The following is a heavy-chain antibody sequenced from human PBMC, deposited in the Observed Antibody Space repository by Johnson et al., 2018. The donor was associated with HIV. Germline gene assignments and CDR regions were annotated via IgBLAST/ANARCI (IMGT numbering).Heavy chain of an antibody. CDR1: GFTFSSYG. CDR3: ARDRPYYDSSKDAFDI. J-gene: IGHJ3*02. D-gene: IGHD3-22*01. CDR2: IRYDGTNK. Sequence: QVQLVESGGGVVQPGGSLRLSCAASGFTFSSYGMHWVRQAPGKGLEWVAFIRYDGTNKYYADSMKGRFTISRDNSKNKLFLQMNSLRGEDTAVYYCARDRPYYDSSKDAFDIWGQGTLVTVSS. V-gene: IGHV3-30*02.